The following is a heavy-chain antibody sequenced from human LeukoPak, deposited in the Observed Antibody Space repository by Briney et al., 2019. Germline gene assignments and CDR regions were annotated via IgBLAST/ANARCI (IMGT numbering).Heavy chain of an antibody. CDR3: ARVRGYSYGFDY. D-gene: IGHD5-18*01. V-gene: IGHV3-21*01. CDR1: GFTFSSYS. J-gene: IGHJ4*02. CDR2: ISSSSSYI. Sequence: GGSLRLSCAASGFTFSSYSMNWVRQAPGKRLEWVSSISSSSSYIYYADSVKGRFTISRDNAKNSLYLQMNSLRAEDTAVYYCARVRGYSYGFDYWGQGTLVTVSS.